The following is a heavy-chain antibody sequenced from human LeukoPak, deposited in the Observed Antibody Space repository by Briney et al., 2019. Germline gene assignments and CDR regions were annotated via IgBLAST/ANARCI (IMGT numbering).Heavy chain of an antibody. CDR3: ARDPGSGYYYRAFDY. CDR2: IYTSGST. CDR1: GGSISSYY. V-gene: IGHV4-4*07. Sequence: SETLSLTCTVSGGSISSYYWSWVRQPAGKGVEWIGRIYTSGSTNYNPSLKSRVTISVDKSKNQFSLKLSSVTAADTAVYYCARDPGSGYYYRAFDYWGQGTLVTISS. J-gene: IGHJ4*02. D-gene: IGHD3-22*01.